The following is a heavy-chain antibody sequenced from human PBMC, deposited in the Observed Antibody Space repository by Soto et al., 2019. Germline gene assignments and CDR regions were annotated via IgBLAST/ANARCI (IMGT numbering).Heavy chain of an antibody. Sequence: QVQLQESGPGLVKPSHTLSLTCTVSAGGSISSGDSYWSWIRQHPGKGLEYIGHIYYGSTYYNPSLKSRVYISVDTSKNQFSLNLNSVTAADTAVYYCARGVGTSWYFSYFDYWGQGTLVSVSS. J-gene: IGHJ4*02. CDR1: AGGSISSGDSY. D-gene: IGHD6-13*01. CDR2: IYYGST. V-gene: IGHV4-31*03. CDR3: ARGVGTSWYFSYFDY.